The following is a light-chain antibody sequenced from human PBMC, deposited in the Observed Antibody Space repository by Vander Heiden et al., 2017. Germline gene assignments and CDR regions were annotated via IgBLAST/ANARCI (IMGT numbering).Light chain of an antibody. J-gene: IGKJ5*01. CDR1: QSLLHSNGYYC. Sequence: DIVMTQSPLSLTVTPGEPASISCRSSQSLLHSNGYYCLDWYSQKPGQSPQLLIYLGSNRASGVPDRFSGSGSGTDFTLKISRVEAEDVGVYYCMQALQTPTFGQGTRLEIK. CDR3: MQALQTPT. CDR2: LGS. V-gene: IGKV2-28*01.